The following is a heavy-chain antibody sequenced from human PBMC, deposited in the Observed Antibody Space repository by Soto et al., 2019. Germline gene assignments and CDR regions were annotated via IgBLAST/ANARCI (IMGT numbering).Heavy chain of an antibody. Sequence: ASVKVSCKVSGYTLTELSMHWVRQAPGKGLEWMGCINAENGNTNYAQKLQGRVTMTTDTSTSTAYMELRSLRSDDTAVYYCARVVVVVAATHFDYWGQGTLVTVSS. CDR1: GYTLTELS. CDR3: ARVVVVVAATHFDY. D-gene: IGHD2-15*01. V-gene: IGHV1-18*01. J-gene: IGHJ4*02. CDR2: INAENGNT.